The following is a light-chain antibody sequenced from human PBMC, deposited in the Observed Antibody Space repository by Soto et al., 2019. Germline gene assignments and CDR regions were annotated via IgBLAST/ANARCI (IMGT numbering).Light chain of an antibody. CDR1: QGISSA. V-gene: IGKV1-13*02. CDR2: DAS. Sequence: AIQLTQSPSSLSASVGDRVTITCRASQGISSALAWYQQKPRNAPKRLIYDASSWESGIPSRFSGSESGTDFTLTIGSLQSEDFATYYCQQYNSYPLTFGPGTKVDIK. J-gene: IGKJ3*01. CDR3: QQYNSYPLT.